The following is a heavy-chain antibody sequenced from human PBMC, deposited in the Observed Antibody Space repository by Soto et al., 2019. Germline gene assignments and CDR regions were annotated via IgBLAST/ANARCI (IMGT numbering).Heavy chain of an antibody. CDR1: GFTLNTYS. Sequence: GGSLRLSCAASGFTLNTYSMNWVRQVPGKCLEWVSYISSTSGTLYHADSVKGRFTISRDNAQNSLFLQMNSLRDEDTAVYYCARGIREGNSAAFDLWAQGXMVTV. CDR3: ARGIREGNSAAFDL. D-gene: IGHD4-4*01. J-gene: IGHJ3*01. CDR2: ISSTSGTL. V-gene: IGHV3-48*02.